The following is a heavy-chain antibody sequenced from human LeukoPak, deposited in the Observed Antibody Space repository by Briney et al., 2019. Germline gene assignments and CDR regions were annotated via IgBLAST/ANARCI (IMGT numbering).Heavy chain of an antibody. CDR2: IRSSSSTM. Sequence: GGSLRLSCAASGFTFSSYGMSWVRQAPGKGLEWVSYIRSSSSTMYYADSVKGRFTISRDNAKSSLYLQMSSLRDEDTAVYYCARARGYNHGPQDYYFDFWGQGTLVTVPS. CDR3: ARARGYNHGPQDYYFDF. V-gene: IGHV3-48*02. D-gene: IGHD5-18*01. J-gene: IGHJ4*02. CDR1: GFTFSSYG.